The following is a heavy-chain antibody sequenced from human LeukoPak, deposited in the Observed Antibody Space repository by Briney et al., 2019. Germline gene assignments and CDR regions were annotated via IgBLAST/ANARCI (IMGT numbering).Heavy chain of an antibody. D-gene: IGHD2-15*01. J-gene: IGHJ3*02. CDR2: ISSSGSTI. CDR1: GFTFSSYE. Sequence: GGSLRLSCAASGFTFSSYEMNWVRQAPGKGLEWVSYISSSGSTIYYADSVKGRFTISRDNAKTSLYLQLNRLRAEDTAVYYCARGLEGYGDAFDIWGQGTMVTVSS. CDR3: ARGLEGYGDAFDI. V-gene: IGHV3-48*03.